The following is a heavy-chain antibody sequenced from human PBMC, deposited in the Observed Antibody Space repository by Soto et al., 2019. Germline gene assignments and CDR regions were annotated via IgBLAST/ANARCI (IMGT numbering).Heavy chain of an antibody. CDR3: AKGGYTFAYE. Sequence: GGSLRLSCAASGFTVSNNYMSWVRQAPGKGLEYVSVIYSGGGTYYADSVKGRFTISRDNSKNTLYLQMNSLGAEDTAVYYCAKGGYTFAYEWGQGALVTVSS. J-gene: IGHJ4*02. CDR1: GFTVSNNY. D-gene: IGHD5-18*01. CDR2: IYSGGGT. V-gene: IGHV3-66*01.